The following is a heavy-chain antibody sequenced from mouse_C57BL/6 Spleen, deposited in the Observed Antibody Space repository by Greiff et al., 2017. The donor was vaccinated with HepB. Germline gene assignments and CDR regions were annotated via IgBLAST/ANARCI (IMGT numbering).Heavy chain of an antibody. CDR2: INSDGGST. J-gene: IGHJ4*01. CDR3: ARHHYDYDGDYYAMDY. Sequence: EVQLVESGGGLVQPGESLKLSCESNEYEFPSHDMSWVRKTPEKRLELVAAINSDGGSTYYPDTMERRFIISRDNTKKTLYLQMSSLRSEDTALYYCARHHYDYDGDYYAMDYWGQGTSVTVSS. CDR1: EYEFPSHD. V-gene: IGHV5-2*01. D-gene: IGHD2-4*01.